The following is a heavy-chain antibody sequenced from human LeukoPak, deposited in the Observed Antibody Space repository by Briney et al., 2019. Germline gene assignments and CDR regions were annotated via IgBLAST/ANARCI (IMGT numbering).Heavy chain of an antibody. D-gene: IGHD3-22*01. CDR1: GFTVSSNY. CDR2: IYSGGST. Sequence: GGSLRLSCAASGFTVSSNYMSWVRQAPGKGLEWVSVIYSGGSTYYADSVKGRFTISRDKSKNTLYLQMNSLRAEDTAVYYCASNLLSSRIVVATAGAFDIWGQGTMVTVSS. J-gene: IGHJ3*02. CDR3: ASNLLSSRIVVATAGAFDI. V-gene: IGHV3-53*01.